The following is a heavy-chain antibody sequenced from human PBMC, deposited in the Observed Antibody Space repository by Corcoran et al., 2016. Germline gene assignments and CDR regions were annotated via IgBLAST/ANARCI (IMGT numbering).Heavy chain of an antibody. CDR2: IYYSVST. V-gene: IGHV4-61*01. CDR1: GGSVSSNNYY. J-gene: IGHJ3*02. Sequence: QVQLQESGPGLVKPSETLSLTCTVSGGSVSSNNYYWSWIRQPPGRGLEWIGYIYYSVSTNYNPSLKSRVPISVDTSKNQFSLKLSSVTAADTAVYYCARDHADAFDIWGQGTIVTVSS. CDR3: ARDHADAFDI.